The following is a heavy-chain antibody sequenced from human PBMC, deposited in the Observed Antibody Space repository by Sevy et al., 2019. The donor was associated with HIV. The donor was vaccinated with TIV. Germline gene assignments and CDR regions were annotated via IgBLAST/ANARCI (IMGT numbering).Heavy chain of an antibody. CDR3: AKDYCIGNDCFLGWFDP. CDR1: GFTLSSVG. J-gene: IGHJ5*02. D-gene: IGHD2-15*01. Sequence: GGSLRLSCAASGFTLSSVGIHWVRLTPGTGLEWLAFIGHDGNKYFYGASVKGRITTSRDNSKNTVSLQMNRLRVEDTAIYYCAKDYCIGNDCFLGWFDPRGQGTVVTVSS. CDR2: IGHDGNKY. V-gene: IGHV3-30*02.